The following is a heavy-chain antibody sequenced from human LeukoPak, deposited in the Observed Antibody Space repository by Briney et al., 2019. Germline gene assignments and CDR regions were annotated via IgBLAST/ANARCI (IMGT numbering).Heavy chain of an antibody. D-gene: IGHD3-10*01. CDR2: ISYTGST. V-gene: IGHV4-59*01. CDR3: ARAPHSGSYWYYYYGMDV. Sequence: SETLSLTCTVSGGSINNYYWGWIRQPPGKGLEWIGYISYTGSTNYNPSLKSRVTISVDTSKNQFSLKLSSVTAADTAVYYCARAPHSGSYWYYYYGMDVWGQGTTVTVSS. CDR1: GGSINNYY. J-gene: IGHJ6*02.